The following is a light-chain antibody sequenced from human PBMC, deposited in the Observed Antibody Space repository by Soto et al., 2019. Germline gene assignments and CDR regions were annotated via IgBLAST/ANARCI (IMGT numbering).Light chain of an antibody. CDR1: QSVSSN. V-gene: IGKV3-15*01. Sequence: EIVMTQSPXXXSVSPGERATLSCRASQSVSSNLAWYQQKPGQAPRLLIYGASTRATGIPARFSGSGSGTEFTLTISSLQSEDFAVYYCQQYNNWPPWTFGQGTKVEIK. J-gene: IGKJ1*01. CDR3: QQYNNWPPWT. CDR2: GAS.